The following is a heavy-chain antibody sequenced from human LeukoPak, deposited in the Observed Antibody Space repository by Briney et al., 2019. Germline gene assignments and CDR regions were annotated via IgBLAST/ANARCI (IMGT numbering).Heavy chain of an antibody. Sequence: ASVKVSCKASGYTFTSYYMHWVRQAPGQGLEWMGIINPSGGSTSYAQKFQGRVTMTRDTSTSTAYMELSSLRSEDTAVYYCARVVSSSSRWSPKYFQHWGQGTLVTVSS. CDR3: ARVVSSSSRWSPKYFQH. CDR1: GYTFTSYY. D-gene: IGHD6-13*01. J-gene: IGHJ1*01. CDR2: INPSGGST. V-gene: IGHV1-46*01.